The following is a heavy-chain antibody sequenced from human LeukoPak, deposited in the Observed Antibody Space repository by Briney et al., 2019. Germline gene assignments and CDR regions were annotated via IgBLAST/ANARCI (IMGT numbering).Heavy chain of an antibody. J-gene: IGHJ4*02. CDR1: GFTFSSYS. V-gene: IGHV3-21*01. CDR2: ISSSSSYI. D-gene: IGHD1-14*01. Sequence: ESGGSLRFSCAASGFTFSSYSMNWVRQAPGKGLEWVSSISSSSSYIYYADSVKGRFTISRDNAKNSLYLQMNSLRAEDTAVYYCARLGEPRNFDYWGQGTLVTVSS. CDR3: ARLGEPRNFDY.